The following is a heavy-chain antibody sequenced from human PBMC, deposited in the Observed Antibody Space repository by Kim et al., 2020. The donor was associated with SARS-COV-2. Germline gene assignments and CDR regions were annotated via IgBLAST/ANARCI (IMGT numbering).Heavy chain of an antibody. D-gene: IGHD2-2*01. CDR3: ARDIRGALRGIVVVPAATFDP. V-gene: IGHV4-39*02. CDR1: GGSISSSSYY. CDR2: IYYSGST. Sequence: SETLSLTCTVSGGSISSSSYYWGWIRQPPGKGLEWIGSIYYSGSTYYNPSLKSRVTISVDTSKNQFSLKLSSVIAADTAVYYCARDIRGALRGIVVVPAATFDPWGQGTLVTVSS. J-gene: IGHJ5*02.